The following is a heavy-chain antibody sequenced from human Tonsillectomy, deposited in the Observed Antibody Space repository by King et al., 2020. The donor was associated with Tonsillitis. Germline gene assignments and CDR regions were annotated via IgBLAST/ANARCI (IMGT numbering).Heavy chain of an antibody. CDR2: MYYSGTV. D-gene: IGHD1-26*01. Sequence: QLQLQESGPGVVKPSETLSLTCTVSGGSISSSDNFWAWIRQPPGKGLEWIGYMYYSGTVFYNPSLKSRITMSGGTSENRFSLKLSSVTAAETAVYFCARYVSGSFDYWGQGALVTVSS. CDR3: ARYVSGSFDY. CDR1: GGSISSSDNF. V-gene: IGHV4-39*01. J-gene: IGHJ4*02.